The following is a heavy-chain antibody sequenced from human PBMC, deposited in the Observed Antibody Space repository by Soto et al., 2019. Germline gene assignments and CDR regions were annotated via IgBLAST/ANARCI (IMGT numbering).Heavy chain of an antibody. V-gene: IGHV1-8*01. Sequence: QVQLVQSGAEVKKPGASVKVSCKASGYTFTSYDINWVRQATGQALEWMGWMNANSGNTGYAQKFQGRLTMTSSTSISKAYMELGSLRSEGTAVYYCASGSPDYGDTWGQGGLVTVSS. J-gene: IGHJ5*02. D-gene: IGHD4-17*01. CDR1: GYTFTSYD. CDR2: MNANSGNT. CDR3: ASGSPDYGDT.